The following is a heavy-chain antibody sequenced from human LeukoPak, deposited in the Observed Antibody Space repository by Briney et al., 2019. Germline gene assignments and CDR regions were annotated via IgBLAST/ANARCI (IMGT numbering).Heavy chain of an antibody. CDR3: AKPARTDYADY. V-gene: IGHV3-23*01. J-gene: IGHJ4*02. CDR2: ISGSGGRT. D-gene: IGHD1-14*01. CDR1: GYSFTGNY. Sequence: GASVKVSCKASGYSFTGNYMHWVRQAPGKGLEWVSAISGSGGRTYYADSVKGRFTISRDNSKDTLYLQMNRLRAEDTAVYYCAKPARTDYADYWGQGTLVTVSS.